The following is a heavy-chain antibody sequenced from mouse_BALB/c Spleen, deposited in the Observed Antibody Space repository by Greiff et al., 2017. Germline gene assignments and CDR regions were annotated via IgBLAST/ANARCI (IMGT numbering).Heavy chain of an antibody. V-gene: IGHV5-12-1*01. J-gene: IGHJ4*01. Sequence: VQLKESGGGLVKPGGSLKLSCAASGFAFSSYDMSWVRQTPEKRLEWVAYISSGGGSTYYPDTVKGRFTISRDNAKNTLYLQMSSLKSEDTAMYYCARHYDYDGYAMDYWGQGTSVTVSS. CDR3: ARHYDYDGYAMDY. D-gene: IGHD2-4*01. CDR1: GFAFSSYD. CDR2: ISSGGGST.